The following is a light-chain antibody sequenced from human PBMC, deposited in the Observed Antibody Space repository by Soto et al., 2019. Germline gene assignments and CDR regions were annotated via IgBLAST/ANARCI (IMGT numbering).Light chain of an antibody. CDR1: QSLSSSY. CDR3: QQYVTSLQT. V-gene: IGKV3-20*01. CDR2: GAS. Sequence: EIVLTQSPGTPSLSPGERATLSCRASQSLSSSYLAWYQQKPGQAPRLLIYGASSRATDIPDRFSGSGSGTDFTLTISRLEPEEFAVYYCQQYVTSLQTFGQGTKVEIK. J-gene: IGKJ1*01.